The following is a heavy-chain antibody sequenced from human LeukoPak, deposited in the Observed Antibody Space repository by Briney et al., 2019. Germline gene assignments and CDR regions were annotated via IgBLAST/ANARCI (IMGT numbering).Heavy chain of an antibody. CDR2: SYYSGST. CDR1: GCSISSGGYY. V-gene: IGHV4-31*03. Sequence: SQTLSLTCTVSGCSISSGGYYWSWIRQHPGKGREWIGYSYYSGSTYYNPSLKSRATRSVDTSKNPFSLKLSSVTDADTAVYYCARAHPSRWFDPWGQGTLITVSS. CDR3: ARAHPSRWFDP. J-gene: IGHJ5*02.